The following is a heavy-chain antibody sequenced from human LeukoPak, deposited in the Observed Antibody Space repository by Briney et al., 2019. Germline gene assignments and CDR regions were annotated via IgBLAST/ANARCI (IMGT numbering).Heavy chain of an antibody. CDR3: ASSSHAVGYSGYDRNGSAGV. CDR1: VCTFSHYA. CDR2: IIPTFGTA. V-gene: IGHV1-69*06. Sequence: SSVTVSYKPSVCTFSHYALSWVRPAPGQGRAWMGGIIPTFGTAHHPHKFQGRVTITADKSTSTAYMELSSRRSEDPAVYYCASSSHAVGYSGYDRNGSAGVWGKGTTVTVSS. J-gene: IGHJ6*04. D-gene: IGHD5-12*01.